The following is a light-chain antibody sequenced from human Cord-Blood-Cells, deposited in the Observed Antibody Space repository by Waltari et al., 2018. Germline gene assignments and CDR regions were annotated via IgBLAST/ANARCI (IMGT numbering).Light chain of an antibody. CDR1: SSDVGSYTL. J-gene: IGLJ3*02. V-gene: IGLV2-23*01. CDR2: EGS. Sequence: QSAMNQPASVSGSPGQPITISCTGTSSDVGSYTLVSWYQQHPGKAPKLMIYEGSKRPSGVSNRFSGSKSGNTASLTISGLQAEDEADYYCCSYAGSSTWVFGGGTKLTVL. CDR3: CSYAGSSTWV.